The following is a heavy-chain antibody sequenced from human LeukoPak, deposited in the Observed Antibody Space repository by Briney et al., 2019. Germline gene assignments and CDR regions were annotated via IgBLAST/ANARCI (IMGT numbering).Heavy chain of an antibody. Sequence: SVKVSCKASGGTFSSYAISWVRQAPGQGLEWMGGIIPIFGTANYARKFQGRVTITADESTSTAYMELSSLRSEDTAVYYCAGSTVTRLAEYFQHWGQGTLVTVSS. D-gene: IGHD4-17*01. CDR2: IIPIFGTA. CDR1: GGTFSSYA. V-gene: IGHV1-69*13. CDR3: AGSTVTRLAEYFQH. J-gene: IGHJ1*01.